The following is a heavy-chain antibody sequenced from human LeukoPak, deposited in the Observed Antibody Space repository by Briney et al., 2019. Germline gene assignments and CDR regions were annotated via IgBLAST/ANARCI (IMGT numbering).Heavy chain of an antibody. J-gene: IGHJ6*03. CDR2: INSDGSST. CDR1: GFTFSSYW. CDR3: ARVRYSSSWNYYYYYYMDV. D-gene: IGHD6-13*01. V-gene: IGHV3-74*01. Sequence: LAGGPLRLSCAASGFTFSSYWMHWVRQAPGKGLVWVSRINSDGSSTSYADSVKGRFTISRDNAKNTLYLQMNSLRAEDTAVYYCARVRYSSSWNYYYYYYMDVWGKGTTVTVSS.